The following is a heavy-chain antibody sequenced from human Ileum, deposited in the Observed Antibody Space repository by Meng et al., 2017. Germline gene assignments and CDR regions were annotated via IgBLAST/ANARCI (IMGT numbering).Heavy chain of an antibody. CDR3: ARGGGRYGPDFDY. CDR2: INHSGST. D-gene: IGHD3-16*01. V-gene: IGHV4-34*01. J-gene: IGHJ4*02. CDR1: GGSFSGYY. Sequence: QGQPQEWGAGLLKPSETLSLTCAVYGGSFSGYYWSWIRQPPGKGLEWIGEINHSGSTNYNPSLKSRVTISVDTSKNQFSLKLSSVTAADTAVYYCARGGGRYGPDFDYWGQGTLVTVSS.